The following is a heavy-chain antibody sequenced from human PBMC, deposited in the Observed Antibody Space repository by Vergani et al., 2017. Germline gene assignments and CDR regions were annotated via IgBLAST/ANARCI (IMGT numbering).Heavy chain of an antibody. J-gene: IGHJ4*02. CDR1: GFTFSNYG. D-gene: IGHD3-16*01. V-gene: IGHV3-33*05. CDR2: ISYDGSNK. CDR3: ARDRRGGLFDY. Sequence: QVQLVESGGGVVQPGGSLRLSCAASGFTFSNYGMHWVRQAPGKGLEWVAVISYDGSNKYYADSVKGRFTISRDNSKNTLYLQMNSLRAEDTAVYYCARDRRGGLFDYWGQGTLVTVSS.